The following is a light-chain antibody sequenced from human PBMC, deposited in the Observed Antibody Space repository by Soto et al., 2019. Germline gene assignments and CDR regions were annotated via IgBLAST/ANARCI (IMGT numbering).Light chain of an antibody. CDR2: GAF. Sequence: EIALTQSPDTVSLSPGERATLSCRASPSVPNYVAWYQQKPGQAPRLLIYGAFNRATGIPARFSGSGSGAEFTLTISSLQSEDFAVYYCQQYNNWPRTFGQGTKVDIK. V-gene: IGKV3D-15*01. CDR3: QQYNNWPRT. J-gene: IGKJ1*01. CDR1: PSVPNY.